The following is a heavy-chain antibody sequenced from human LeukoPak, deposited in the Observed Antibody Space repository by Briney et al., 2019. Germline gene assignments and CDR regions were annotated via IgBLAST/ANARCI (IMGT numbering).Heavy chain of an antibody. Sequence: GESLKISCKGSGYSFTSYWIGWVRQMPGKGLEWMGIINLGDSDTRYSPSFQGQVTISADKSISTAYLQWSSLKASDTAMYYCARCDYYYYYGMDVWGQGTTVTVSS. V-gene: IGHV5-51*01. CDR1: GYSFTSYW. J-gene: IGHJ6*02. CDR3: ARCDYYYYYGMDV. CDR2: INLGDSDT.